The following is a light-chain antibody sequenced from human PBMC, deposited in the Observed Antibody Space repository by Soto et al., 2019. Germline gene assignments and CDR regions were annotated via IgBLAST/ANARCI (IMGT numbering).Light chain of an antibody. CDR2: DAS. CDR1: QSISSW. CDR3: QQYNSYSSWT. J-gene: IGKJ1*01. Sequence: DIQMTQSPSTLSASVGDRVTITCRASQSISSWLAWYQQKPGKAPKLLIYDASSLESGVPSRFSGSGSGAAFTLSSSRLQPDDFSTYYCQQYNSYSSWTFGQGTKMEIK. V-gene: IGKV1-5*01.